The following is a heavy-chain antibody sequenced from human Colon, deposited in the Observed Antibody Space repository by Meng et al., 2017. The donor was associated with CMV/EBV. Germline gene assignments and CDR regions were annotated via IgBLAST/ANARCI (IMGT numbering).Heavy chain of an antibody. CDR3: ARVIQSSGVIISPFNY. CDR1: GYTFSNYG. V-gene: IGHV1-18*01. J-gene: IGHJ4*02. Sequence: ASVKVSCKAYGYTFSNYGMSWVRQAPGQGLEWLGWVNADNGDTYYAEKMQDRVAMSADTSTSTAYVELRSLRSDDSAVYYCARVIQSSGVIISPFNYWGQGTKVTVSS. D-gene: IGHD3-3*01. CDR2: VNADNGDT.